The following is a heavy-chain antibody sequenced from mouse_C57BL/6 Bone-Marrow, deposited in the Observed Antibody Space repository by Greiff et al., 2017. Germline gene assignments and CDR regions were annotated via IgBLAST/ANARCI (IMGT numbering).Heavy chain of an antibody. CDR3: ARSDYEGFAY. J-gene: IGHJ3*01. CDR1: GYAFTNYL. V-gene: IGHV1-54*01. D-gene: IGHD2-4*01. Sequence: VQLQQSGAELVRPGTSVKVSCKASGYAFTNYLIEWVKQRPGQGLEWIGVINPGSGGTNYNEKFKGKATLTADKSSSTAYMQLSSLTSEDSAVYVCARSDYEGFAYWGQGTLVTVSA. CDR2: INPGSGGT.